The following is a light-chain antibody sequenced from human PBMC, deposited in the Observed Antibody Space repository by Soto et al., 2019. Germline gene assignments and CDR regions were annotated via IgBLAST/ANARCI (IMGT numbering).Light chain of an antibody. CDR3: QQYNNWPLT. Sequence: EIVMTQSPATLSVSPGESATLSCRTSQSVSSRLGWYQQKPGHAPRLLIYGASTRATDIPDRFSGSGSGPEFTLTISSLQSEDFAVYYCQQYNNWPLTFGGGTKVELK. CDR2: GAS. V-gene: IGKV3-15*01. CDR1: QSVSSR. J-gene: IGKJ4*01.